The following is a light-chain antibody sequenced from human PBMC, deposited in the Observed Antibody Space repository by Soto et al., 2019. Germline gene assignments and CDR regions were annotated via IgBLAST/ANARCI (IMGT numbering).Light chain of an antibody. J-gene: IGKJ3*01. CDR3: QQYGSSPPLFT. CDR1: QSVSSSY. V-gene: IGKV3-20*01. Sequence: EIVLTQSPGTLSLSPGERATLSCRASQSVSSSYLAWYQQKPGQAPRLLIYGASSRATGIPDRFSGSGSGTDFSITISRLEAEDYAVYYCQQYGSSPPLFTFGPGTKVDIK. CDR2: GAS.